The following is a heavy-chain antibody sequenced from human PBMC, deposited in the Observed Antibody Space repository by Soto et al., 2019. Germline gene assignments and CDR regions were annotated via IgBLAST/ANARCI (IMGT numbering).Heavy chain of an antibody. CDR3: ARLRRGNAPGYYYYGMDV. Sequence: PSETLSLTCTVSGGSISSGGYYWSWIRQHPGKGLEWIGYIYYSGSTYYNPSLKSRVTISVDTSKNQFSLKLSSVTAADTAVYYCARLRRGNAPGYYYYGMDVWGQRTTVTVSS. J-gene: IGHJ6*02. CDR1: GGSISSGGYY. V-gene: IGHV4-31*03. D-gene: IGHD4-4*01. CDR2: IYYSGST.